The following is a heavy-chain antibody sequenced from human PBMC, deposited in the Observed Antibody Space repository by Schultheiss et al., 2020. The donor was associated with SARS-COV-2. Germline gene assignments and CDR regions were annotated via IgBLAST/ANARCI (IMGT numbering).Heavy chain of an antibody. CDR2: IDTAGDT. CDR1: GFTFSSNG. Sequence: GESLKISCAASGFTFSSNGIHWVRQATGKGLEWVSIIDTAGDTNYPGSVKGRFTISRDNSKNTLYLQMNSLRAEDTAVYYCARDSSGYSYGDYWGQGTLVTVSS. D-gene: IGHD5-18*01. V-gene: IGHV3-13*01. J-gene: IGHJ4*02. CDR3: ARDSSGYSYGDY.